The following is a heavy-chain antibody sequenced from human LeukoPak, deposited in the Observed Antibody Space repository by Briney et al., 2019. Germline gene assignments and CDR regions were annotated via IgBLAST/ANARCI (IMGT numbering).Heavy chain of an antibody. V-gene: IGHV3-7*01. CDR2: IKQDGSEK. CDR1: GFTFSSHA. Sequence: PGGSLRLSCAASGFTFSSHAMNWVRQAPGKGLEWVANIKQDGSEKYYVDSVKGRFTISRDNAKNSLYLQMNSLRAEDTAVYYCARDYCSGGSCYSKATPLYYYYYYMDVWGKGTTVTVSS. J-gene: IGHJ6*03. D-gene: IGHD2-15*01. CDR3: ARDYCSGGSCYSKATPLYYYYYYMDV.